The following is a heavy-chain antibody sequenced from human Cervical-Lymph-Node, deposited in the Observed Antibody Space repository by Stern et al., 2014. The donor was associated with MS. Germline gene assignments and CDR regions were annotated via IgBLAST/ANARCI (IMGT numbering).Heavy chain of an antibody. CDR2: IIPIFGTA. Sequence: VQLVESGAEGKKTGSSVRGSCKDSEGTFSSYAISWVRKAPGQGLEWMGGIIPIFGTANYAQKFQGRVTITADESTSTAYMELSSLRSEDTAVYYCARGELKEGLVRGMDVWGQGTTVTVSS. CDR3: ARGELKEGLVRGMDV. D-gene: IGHD1-26*01. CDR1: EGTFSSYA. V-gene: IGHV1-69*01. J-gene: IGHJ6*02.